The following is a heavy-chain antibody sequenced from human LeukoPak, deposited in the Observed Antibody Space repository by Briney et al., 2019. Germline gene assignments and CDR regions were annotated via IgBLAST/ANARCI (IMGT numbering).Heavy chain of an antibody. CDR2: IYYSGST. J-gene: IGHJ5*02. D-gene: IGHD3-10*01. CDR1: GGSISSGDYY. Sequence: SETLSLTCTVSGGSISSGDYYWSWIRQPPGKGLEWIGYIYYSGSTYYNPSLKSRVTISVDTSKNQFSLKLSSVTAADTAVYYCARGATMVWGVIITVWFDPWGQGTLVTVSS. V-gene: IGHV4-30-4*01. CDR3: ARGATMVWGVIITVWFDP.